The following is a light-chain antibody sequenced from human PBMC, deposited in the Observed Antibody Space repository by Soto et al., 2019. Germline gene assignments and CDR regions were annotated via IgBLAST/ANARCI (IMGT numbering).Light chain of an antibody. CDR1: QGISTY. J-gene: IGKJ4*01. CDR2: AAS. CDR3: QQSYNTPLT. V-gene: IGKV1-39*01. Sequence: DIQMTQSPSSLSASVGDRVTITCRASQGISTYLNWYQQKPGKAPKLLIYAASSLQSGVPSRFSGSGSGTEFTLTISSLQPDDFATYYCQQSYNTPLTFGGGTKVDIK.